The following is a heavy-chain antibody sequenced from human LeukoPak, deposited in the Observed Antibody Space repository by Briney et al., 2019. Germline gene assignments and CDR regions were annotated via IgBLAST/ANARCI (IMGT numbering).Heavy chain of an antibody. D-gene: IGHD1-26*01. Sequence: GGSLRLSCAASGFTFSGSAMHWVRQASGKGLEWVGRIRSKANSYATAYAASVKGRFTISRDDSKNTAYLQMNSLKTEDTAVYYCTRIPIVGAHADYWGQGTLVTVSS. CDR1: GFTFSGSA. CDR3: TRIPIVGAHADY. J-gene: IGHJ4*02. V-gene: IGHV3-73*01. CDR2: IRSKANSYAT.